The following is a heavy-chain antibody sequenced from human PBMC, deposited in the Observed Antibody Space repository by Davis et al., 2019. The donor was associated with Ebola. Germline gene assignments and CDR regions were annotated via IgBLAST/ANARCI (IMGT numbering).Heavy chain of an antibody. V-gene: IGHV3-30-3*01. CDR3: AKDGHHTAMVYFDY. Sequence: GESLKISCAASGFTFSSYAMHWVRQAPGKGLEWVAVISYDGSNKYYADSVKGRFTISRDNSKNTLYLQMNSLRAEDTAVYYCAKDGHHTAMVYFDYWGQGTLVTVSS. CDR1: GFTFSSYA. D-gene: IGHD5-18*01. J-gene: IGHJ4*02. CDR2: ISYDGSNK.